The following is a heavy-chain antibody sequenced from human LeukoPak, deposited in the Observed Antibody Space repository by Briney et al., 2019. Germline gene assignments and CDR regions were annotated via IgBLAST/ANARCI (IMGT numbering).Heavy chain of an antibody. D-gene: IGHD3-16*01. CDR3: VKAMINYYFGMDV. Sequence: PGGSLRLSCTTSGFTFDDYAMHWVRQAPGKGLEWVSGITWNSGNIAYADSVKGRFIISRDNARNYLYLQMNSLRPEDTALYYCVKAMINYYFGMDVWGQGTPVTVSS. CDR2: ITWNSGNI. CDR1: GFTFDDYA. J-gene: IGHJ6*02. V-gene: IGHV3-9*01.